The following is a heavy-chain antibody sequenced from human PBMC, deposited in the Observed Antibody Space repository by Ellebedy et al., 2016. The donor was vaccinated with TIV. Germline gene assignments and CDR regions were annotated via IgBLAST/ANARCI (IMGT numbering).Heavy chain of an antibody. CDR3: AKDLGFYGSGSHY. J-gene: IGHJ4*02. D-gene: IGHD3-10*01. CDR1: EFTFSTYA. Sequence: PGGSLRLSCAASEFTFSTYAMHWVRQAPGKGLEWVAFISYDGSNRYYADSVKGRFTISRDNSKNTLYLQMNSLRAEDTAVYYCAKDLGFYGSGSHYWGQGTLVTVSS. CDR2: ISYDGSNR. V-gene: IGHV3-30*18.